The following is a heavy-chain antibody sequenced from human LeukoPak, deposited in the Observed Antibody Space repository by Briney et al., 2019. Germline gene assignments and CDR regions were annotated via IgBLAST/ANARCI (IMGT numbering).Heavy chain of an antibody. CDR3: ARGLRVAVAGYYFDS. Sequence: ETLSLTCTISGGSIGPFFWTWIRQCAGKGLECVGRVSASWKSYYNPSLKSRLTLSLDESKNQFSLRLNSVTAADTAVYYCARGLRVAVAGYYFDSWGQGILVTVPS. V-gene: IGHV4-4*07. CDR2: VSASWKS. CDR1: GGSIGPFF. J-gene: IGHJ4*02. D-gene: IGHD6-19*01.